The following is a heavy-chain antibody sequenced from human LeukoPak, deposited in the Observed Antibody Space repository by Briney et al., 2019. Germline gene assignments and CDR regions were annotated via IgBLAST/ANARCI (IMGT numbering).Heavy chain of an antibody. Sequence: PSETLSLTCTVSGGSISSGDYYWSWIRQPPGKGLEWIGYIYYSGSTNYNPSLKSRVTISVDTSKNQFSLKLSSVTAADTAVYYCARARRDYYDSSGYPRLFDYWGQGTLVTVSS. CDR1: GGSISSGDYY. D-gene: IGHD3-22*01. CDR3: ARARRDYYDSSGYPRLFDY. J-gene: IGHJ4*02. V-gene: IGHV4-30-4*01. CDR2: IYYSGST.